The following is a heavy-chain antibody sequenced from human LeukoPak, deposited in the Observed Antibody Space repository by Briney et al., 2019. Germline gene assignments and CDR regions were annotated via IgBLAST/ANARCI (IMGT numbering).Heavy chain of an antibody. CDR3: ARGDFGVVTKDEYYYYGMDV. CDR2: INSDGSST. J-gene: IGHJ6*02. V-gene: IGHV3-74*01. CDR1: GFTFSSYW. Sequence: GGSLRLSCAASGFTFSSYWMHWVRQAPGKGLAWVSRINSDGSSTSYADSVKGRFTISRDNAKNTLYLQMNSLRAEDTAVYYCARGDFGVVTKDEYYYYGMDVWGQGTTVTVSS. D-gene: IGHD3-3*01.